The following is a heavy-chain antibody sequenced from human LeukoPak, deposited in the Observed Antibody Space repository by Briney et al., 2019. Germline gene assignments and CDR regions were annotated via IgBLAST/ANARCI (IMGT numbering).Heavy chain of an antibody. V-gene: IGHV1-69*04. D-gene: IGHD5-12*01. J-gene: IGHJ6*02. Sequence: ASVKVSCKASGGTFSSYAISWVRQAPGQGVEWMGRIIPIFGIANYAQKCQGRVTITTDNSTSTAYLELSSLRSEDTAVYYCASRYSGYPVYYYYGMDVWGQGTPVTVSS. CDR1: GGTFSSYA. CDR2: IIPIFGIA. CDR3: ASRYSGYPVYYYYGMDV.